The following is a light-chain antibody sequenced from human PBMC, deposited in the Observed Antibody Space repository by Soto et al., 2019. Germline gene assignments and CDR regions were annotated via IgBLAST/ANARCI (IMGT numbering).Light chain of an antibody. J-gene: IGLJ1*01. V-gene: IGLV2-14*03. Sequence: QSVLTQPASVSGSPGHSIIISCTGTSSDIGGYNYVSWYQHHPGKAPKLMIYHVSDRPSGVSDRFSGSKSGNTASLTISGLRAEDEADYYCSSYTSSTIPYVFGTGTKVTVL. CDR1: SSDIGGYNY. CDR2: HVS. CDR3: SSYTSSTIPYV.